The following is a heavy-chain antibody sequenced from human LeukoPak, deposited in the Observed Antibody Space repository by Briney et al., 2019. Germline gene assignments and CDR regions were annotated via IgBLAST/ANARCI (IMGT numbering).Heavy chain of an antibody. CDR3: ARDLLLWFGELSGDSDY. CDR1: GFSFTDYP. Sequence: GGSLRLSCATSGFSFTDYPMNWVRQAPGKGLEWVADIWYDGSHKYYADSVKGRFTISRDNSKNTLHLQMNSLRAEDTAVYYCARDLLLWFGELSGDSDYWGQGTLVTVSS. J-gene: IGHJ4*02. CDR2: IWYDGSHK. D-gene: IGHD3-10*01. V-gene: IGHV3-33*08.